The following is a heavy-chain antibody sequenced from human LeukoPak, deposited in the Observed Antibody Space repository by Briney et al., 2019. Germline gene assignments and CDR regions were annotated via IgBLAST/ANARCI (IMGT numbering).Heavy chain of an antibody. D-gene: IGHD2-15*01. CDR3: TTDMAVCSGGSCYSNHAFDI. CDR1: GFTFSNAW. V-gene: IGHV3-15*01. Sequence: GGSLRLSCAASGFTFSNAWMSWVRQAPGKGLEWVGRIKSKTDGGTTDYAAPVKGRSTISRNDSKNTLYLQMNSLKTEDTAVYYCTTDMAVCSGGSCYSNHAFDIWGQGTMVTVSS. J-gene: IGHJ3*02. CDR2: IKSKTDGGTT.